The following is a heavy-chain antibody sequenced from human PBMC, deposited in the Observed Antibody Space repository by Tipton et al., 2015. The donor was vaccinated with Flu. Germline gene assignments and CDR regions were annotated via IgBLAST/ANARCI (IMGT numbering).Heavy chain of an antibody. CDR1: GDSVSNSGYY. V-gene: IGHV4-31*02. J-gene: IGHJ6*02. Sequence: LRLSCTVSGDSVSNSGYYWNWIRQEPGKGLEWIGHIDFSGSTHYNPSLKSRLTISIDTSKNQFSLRLNGVTGADTAVYYCAREGPYFYGMDVWDQGP. CDR3: AREGPYFYGMDV. CDR2: IDFSGST.